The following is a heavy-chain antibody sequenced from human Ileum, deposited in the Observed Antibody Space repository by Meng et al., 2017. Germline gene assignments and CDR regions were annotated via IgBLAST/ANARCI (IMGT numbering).Heavy chain of an antibody. V-gene: IGHV3-7*01. D-gene: IGHD2-15*01. J-gene: IGHJ4*02. CDR1: GLTFSDLW. CDR3: AGDCCSDSRWDH. CDR2: IKQEGSET. Sequence: GESLKISCEVSGLTFSDLWMTWVRPTPGKGLEWVATIKQEGSETYYVDSVKGRFIISRDNGKNSLYLQMDSLRVEDTAVYYCAGDCCSDSRWDHWGQGTLVTVSS.